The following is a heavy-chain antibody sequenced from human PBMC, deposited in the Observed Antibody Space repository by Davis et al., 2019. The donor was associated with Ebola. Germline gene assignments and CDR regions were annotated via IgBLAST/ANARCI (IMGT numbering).Heavy chain of an antibody. CDR1: GGSFSGYY. CDR3: ARQTYSGSGSGFDP. D-gene: IGHD3-10*01. J-gene: IGHJ5*02. Sequence: SETLSLTCAVYGGSFSGYYWSWIRQPPGKGLEWIGEINHSGSTNYNPSLKRRVTISVDTSKNQFSLKLRSVTATDTAVYYCARQTYSGSGSGFDPWGPGTLVTVSS. CDR2: INHSGST. V-gene: IGHV4-34*01.